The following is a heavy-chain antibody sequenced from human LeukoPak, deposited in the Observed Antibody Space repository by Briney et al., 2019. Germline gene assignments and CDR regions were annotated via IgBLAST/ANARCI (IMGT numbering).Heavy chain of an antibody. D-gene: IGHD1-26*01. CDR3: ARGPPYSGSYSRAFDY. Sequence: SETLSLTCTVSGGSISSSSYYWGWIRQPPGKGLEWIGEINHSGSTNYNPSLKSRVTISVDTSKNQFSLKLSSVTAADTAVYYCARGPPYSGSYSRAFDYWGQGTLVTVSS. CDR1: GGSISSSSYY. V-gene: IGHV4-39*07. J-gene: IGHJ4*02. CDR2: INHSGST.